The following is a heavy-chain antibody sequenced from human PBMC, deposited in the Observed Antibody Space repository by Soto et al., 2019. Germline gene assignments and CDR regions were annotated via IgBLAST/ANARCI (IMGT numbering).Heavy chain of an antibody. J-gene: IGHJ4*02. CDR1: GYAFTGYY. CDR3: ATELLPGARQPEDY. CDR2: INPNSGET. Sequence: ASVKVSCKASGYAFTGYYMHWVRQAPGQGLEWMGWINPNSGETIYAQKFQGRVTMTEDTSTDTAYMELSSLRSEDTAVYYCATELLPGARQPEDYWGQGTLVTVSS. V-gene: IGHV1-2*02. D-gene: IGHD2-2*01.